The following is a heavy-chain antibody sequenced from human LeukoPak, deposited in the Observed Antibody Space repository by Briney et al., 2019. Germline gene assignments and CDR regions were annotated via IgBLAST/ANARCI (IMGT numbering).Heavy chain of an antibody. V-gene: IGHV3-30*03. CDR3: AREGYCSGGSCYPYHFDY. CDR1: GFTFSSYG. CDR2: ISYDGSNK. D-gene: IGHD2-15*01. J-gene: IGHJ4*02. Sequence: GGSLRLSCAASGFTFSSYGMHWVRQAPGKGLEWVAVISYDGSNKYYADSVKGRFTISRDNSKNTLYLQMNSLRAEDTAVYYCAREGYCSGGSCYPYHFDYWGQGTLVTVSS.